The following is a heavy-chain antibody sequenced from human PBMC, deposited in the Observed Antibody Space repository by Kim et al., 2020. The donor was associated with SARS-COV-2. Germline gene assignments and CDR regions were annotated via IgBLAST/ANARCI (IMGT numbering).Heavy chain of an antibody. V-gene: IGHV1-58*01. CDR1: GFTFTSSA. D-gene: IGHD4-17*01. CDR2: IVVGSGNT. CDR3: AAVSSVTTIQDDY. J-gene: IGHJ4*02. Sequence: SVKVSCKASGFTFTSSAVQWVRQARGQRLEWIGWIVVGSGNTNYAQKFQERVTITRDMSTSTAYMELSSLRSEDTAVYYCAAVSSVTTIQDDYWGQGTLVTVSS.